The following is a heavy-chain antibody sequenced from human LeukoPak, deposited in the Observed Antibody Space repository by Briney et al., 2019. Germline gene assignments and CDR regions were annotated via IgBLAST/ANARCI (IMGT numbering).Heavy chain of an antibody. Sequence: PGGSLRLSCAASGYTFSSYEMNWVRQTPGKGLEWVSYISSSGGTIYYADSVKGRFTISRDNAKNSLYLQMNSLRAEDTAVYYCARTIYSDYSLTFDYWGQGTLVTVSS. CDR2: ISSSGGTI. CDR1: GYTFSSYE. V-gene: IGHV3-48*03. D-gene: IGHD4-11*01. J-gene: IGHJ4*02. CDR3: ARTIYSDYSLTFDY.